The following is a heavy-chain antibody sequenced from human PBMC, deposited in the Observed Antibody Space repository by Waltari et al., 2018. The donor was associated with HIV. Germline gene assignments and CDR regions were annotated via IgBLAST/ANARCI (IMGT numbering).Heavy chain of an antibody. Sequence: QVQLVQSGAEVKKPGASVKVSCKASGYTFTGYYMHWVRQAPGQGLEWSGWINPNSGGTNYAQKLKDRVTMARDTSISTAYMELSSLRSDDTAVYYCARETVAAGTAADYWGQGTLVTVSS. J-gene: IGHJ4*02. CDR1: GYTFTGYY. V-gene: IGHV1-2*02. CDR3: ARETVAAGTAADY. D-gene: IGHD6-13*01. CDR2: INPNSGGT.